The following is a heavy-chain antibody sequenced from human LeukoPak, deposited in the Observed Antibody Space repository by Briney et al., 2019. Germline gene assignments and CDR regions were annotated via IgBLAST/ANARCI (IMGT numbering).Heavy chain of an antibody. CDR2: IYSSGST. Sequence: SQTLSLTCTVSGGSISSYYWSWIRQSPGKGLEWTGHIYSSGSTNYNPSLKSRVTISIDTSKNQFSLKLSSVTAADTALYYCARNYDSSGYTAFGYWGRGTLVTVSS. D-gene: IGHD3-22*01. CDR1: GGSISSYY. V-gene: IGHV4-59*01. J-gene: IGHJ4*02. CDR3: ARNYDSSGYTAFGY.